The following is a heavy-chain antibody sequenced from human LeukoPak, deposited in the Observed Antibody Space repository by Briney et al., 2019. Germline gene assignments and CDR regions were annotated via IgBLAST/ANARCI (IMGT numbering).Heavy chain of an antibody. Sequence: PGGSLRLSCAASGFTCSSYEMNWVRQAPGKGLEWVSYISSSGSTIYYADSVKGRFTISRDNAKNSLYLQMNSLRAEDTAVYYCASLYFLGYCSGGSCYFDYWGQGTLVTVSS. CDR2: ISSSGSTI. J-gene: IGHJ4*02. D-gene: IGHD2-15*01. V-gene: IGHV3-48*03. CDR3: ASLYFLGYCSGGSCYFDY. CDR1: GFTCSSYE.